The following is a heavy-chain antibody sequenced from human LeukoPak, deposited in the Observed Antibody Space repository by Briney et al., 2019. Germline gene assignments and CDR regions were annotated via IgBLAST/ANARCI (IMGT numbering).Heavy chain of an antibody. CDR2: IIPIFGTA. CDR3: ARGRYSSSINSMDV. V-gene: IGHV1-69*13. CDR1: GGTFSSYT. D-gene: IGHD6-6*01. Sequence: GASAKVSCKASGGTFSSYTISWVRQAPGQGLEWMGGIIPIFGTANYAQKFQGRVTITADESTSTAYMELSSLRSEDTAVYYCARGRYSSSINSMDVWGQGTTVTVSS. J-gene: IGHJ6*02.